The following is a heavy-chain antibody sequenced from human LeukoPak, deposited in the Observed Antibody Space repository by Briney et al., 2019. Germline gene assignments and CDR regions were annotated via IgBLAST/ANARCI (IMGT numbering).Heavy chain of an antibody. V-gene: IGHV3-20*04. J-gene: IGHJ6*03. CDR1: GLPLGVYG. CDR2: ISWKGGST. CDR3: AREQYQLVYGYYYMDV. Sequence: GGSLTLSCAASGLPLGVYGMSWVRQAPGKGLERVSGISWKGGSTGCADSVKGRFHLYRDNTTNSLYLQMNSLKAEDTGLYYWAREQYQLVYGYYYMDVWGKGTTVTVSS. D-gene: IGHD2-2*02.